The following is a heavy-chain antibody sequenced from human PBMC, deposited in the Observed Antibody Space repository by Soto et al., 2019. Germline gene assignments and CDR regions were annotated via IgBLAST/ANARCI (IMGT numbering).Heavy chain of an antibody. CDR1: GFIFRDHV. D-gene: IGHD3-3*01. CDR2: IDNSGDGS. J-gene: IGHJ5*02. CDR3: AKIPSRGMIFGAGS. Sequence: LRLSCAASGFIFRDHVLNWVRQAPGKGLEWVSAIDNSGDGSFYADSVKGRFIISRDNSKDTVFLHMNNLRPEDTAFYYCAKIPSRGMIFGAGSWGQGTLVTVSS. V-gene: IGHV3-23*05.